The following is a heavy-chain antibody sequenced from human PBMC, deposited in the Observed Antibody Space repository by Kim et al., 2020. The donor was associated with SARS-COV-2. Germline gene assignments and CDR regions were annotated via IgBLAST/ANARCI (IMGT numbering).Heavy chain of an antibody. D-gene: IGHD6-19*01. V-gene: IGHV4-59*01. Sequence: SISSYYWSWIRQPPGKGLEWIGYIYYSGSTNYNPSLKSRVTISVDTSKNQFSLKLSSVTAADTAVYYCARGLRTYIAVAAYGMDVWGQGTKVTV. CDR2: IYYSGST. CDR3: ARGLRTYIAVAAYGMDV. CDR1: SISSYY. J-gene: IGHJ6*02.